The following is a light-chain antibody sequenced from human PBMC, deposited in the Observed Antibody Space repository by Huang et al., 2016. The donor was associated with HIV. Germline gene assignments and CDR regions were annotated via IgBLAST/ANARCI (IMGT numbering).Light chain of an antibody. J-gene: IGKJ5*01. CDR2: WAS. Sequence: DIVMTQSPDSLAVSLGERATINCKSSQSVLYSSNNKNDLAWYQQKPGQPPKLLIYWASTRESGVPDRFSGGGSGTDFTLTISSLQAEDVAVYYCQQYYSTPLFGQGTRLEIK. V-gene: IGKV4-1*01. CDR1: QSVLYSSNNKND. CDR3: QQYYSTPL.